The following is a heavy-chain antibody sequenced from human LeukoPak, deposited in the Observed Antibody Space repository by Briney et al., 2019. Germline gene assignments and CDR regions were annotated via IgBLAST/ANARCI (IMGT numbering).Heavy chain of an antibody. D-gene: IGHD6-13*01. Sequence: PGGSLRLSCAASGFTFSSYSMNWVRQAPGKGLEWVSYISSSSSTIYYADSVKGRFTISRDNAKNSLYLQMNSLRAEDTAVYYCARDFIAAAGTHGYWGQGTLVTVSS. CDR2: ISSSSSTI. V-gene: IGHV3-48*01. J-gene: IGHJ4*02. CDR1: GFTFSSYS. CDR3: ARDFIAAAGTHGY.